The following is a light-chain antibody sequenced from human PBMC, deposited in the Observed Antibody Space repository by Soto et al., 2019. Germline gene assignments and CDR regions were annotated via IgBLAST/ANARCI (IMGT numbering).Light chain of an antibody. CDR1: QSVSRSY. V-gene: IGKV3-20*01. J-gene: IGKJ4*01. CDR2: VAS. CDR3: QQYGSSPLT. Sequence: EIVLAQSPGTLSLSPGERATLACSASQSVSRSYLAWYQQKPGQAPRLLIYVASSRATGIPDRFSGSGSGTDFTLTIRRLEPEDFAVYYCQQYGSSPLTFGGGTKVDIK.